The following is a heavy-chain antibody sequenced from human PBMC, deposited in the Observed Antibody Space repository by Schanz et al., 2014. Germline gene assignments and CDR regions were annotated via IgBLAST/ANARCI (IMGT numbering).Heavy chain of an antibody. V-gene: IGHV3-30*19. CDR2: ISNDGSIK. CDR3: ARDRGYCSGGSCLTFDY. D-gene: IGHD2-15*01. J-gene: IGHJ4*02. CDR1: GFSLNTYG. Sequence: QAQLMESGGGVVQPGTSLILSCSVSGFSLNTYGIHWFRQPAGKGLEWVALISNDGSIKYYADSVKGRFTISRDNSKNSLYLQMNTLRAEDTAVYYCARDRGYCSGGSCLTFDYWGQGTLVTVSS.